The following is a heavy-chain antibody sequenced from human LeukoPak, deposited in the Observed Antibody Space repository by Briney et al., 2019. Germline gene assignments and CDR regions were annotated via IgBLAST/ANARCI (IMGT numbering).Heavy chain of an antibody. CDR2: IYTSGST. CDR3: ASVSRSEWLREYYFDY. D-gene: IGHD5-12*01. CDR1: GGSISSYY. V-gene: IGHV4-4*09. Sequence: SETLSLTCTVSGGSISSYYWSWIRQPPGKGLEWIGYIYTSGSTNYNPSLKSRVTTSVDTSKNQFSLKLSSVTAADTAVYYCASVSRSEWLREYYFDYWGQGTLVTVSS. J-gene: IGHJ4*02.